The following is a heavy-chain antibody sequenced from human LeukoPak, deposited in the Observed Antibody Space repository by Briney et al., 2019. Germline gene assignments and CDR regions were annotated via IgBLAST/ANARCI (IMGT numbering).Heavy chain of an antibody. CDR1: GFTFSSYG. CDR2: IRYDGSNK. D-gene: IGHD3-9*01. Sequence: PGGSLRLSCAASGFTFSSYGMHWVRQAPGKGLEWVAFIRYDGSNKYYADSVKGRFTISRDNSKNTLYLQMNSLRAEDTAVYYCAKSPPTWGYFDSSPDYRGQGTLVTVSS. J-gene: IGHJ4*02. CDR3: AKSPPTWGYFDSSPDY. V-gene: IGHV3-30*02.